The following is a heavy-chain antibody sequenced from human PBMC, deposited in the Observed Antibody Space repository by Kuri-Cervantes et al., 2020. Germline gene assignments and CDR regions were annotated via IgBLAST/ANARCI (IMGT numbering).Heavy chain of an antibody. CDR1: GGSISSSSYY. CDR3: ARARIAAAGTWDY. D-gene: IGHD6-13*01. V-gene: IGHV4-39*01. J-gene: IGHJ4*02. Sequence: GSLRLSCTVSGGSISSSSYYWGWTRQPPGKGLEWIGSIYYSGSTYYNPSLKSRVTISVDTSKNQFSLKLSSVTAADTAVYYCARARIAAAGTWDYWGQGTLVTVSS. CDR2: IYYSGST.